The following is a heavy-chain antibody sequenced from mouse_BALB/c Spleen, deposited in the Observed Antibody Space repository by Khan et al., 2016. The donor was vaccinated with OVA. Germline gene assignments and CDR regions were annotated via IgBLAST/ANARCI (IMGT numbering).Heavy chain of an antibody. CDR2: INPHIGET. CDR1: GYSFTGYF. CDR3: TRSYRSDFDY. Sequence: IQLVQSGPELVRPGASVKISCTASGYSFTGYFMNWVMQSHGKSLEWIGRINPHIGETFYNQRFKDKATLTVDESSSTAHMELRSLASEDSAVYYCTRSYRSDFDYWGQGTTLTVSS. J-gene: IGHJ2*01. V-gene: IGHV1-20*02. D-gene: IGHD6-1*01.